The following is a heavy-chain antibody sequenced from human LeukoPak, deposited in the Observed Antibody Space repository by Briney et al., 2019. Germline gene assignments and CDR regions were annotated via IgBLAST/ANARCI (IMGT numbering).Heavy chain of an antibody. CDR1: GGSISSSNW. J-gene: IGHJ2*01. D-gene: IGHD1-1*01. V-gene: IGHV4-4*02. CDR2: IYHSGST. CDR3: ARVPLESTTVSYWYFDV. Sequence: SETLSLTCAVSGGSISSSNWWSWVRQPPGKGLEWIGEIYHSGSTNYNPSLKSRVTISVDKSKNQFSLKLSSVTAADTAVYHCARVPLESTTVSYWYFDVWGRGTLVTVSS.